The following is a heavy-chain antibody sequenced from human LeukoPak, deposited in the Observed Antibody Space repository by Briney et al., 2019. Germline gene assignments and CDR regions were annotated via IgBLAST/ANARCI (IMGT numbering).Heavy chain of an antibody. CDR1: GFSFTSYW. Sequence: GESLKISCKGSGFSFTSYWISWVRQMPGKGLEWMGRIDPSDSYTNYSPSFQGHVTISADKSISTAYLQWSSLKASDTAMYYCAMRYNWNDLDYWGQGTLVTVSS. J-gene: IGHJ4*02. CDR2: IDPSDSYT. CDR3: AMRYNWNDLDY. V-gene: IGHV5-10-1*01. D-gene: IGHD1-1*01.